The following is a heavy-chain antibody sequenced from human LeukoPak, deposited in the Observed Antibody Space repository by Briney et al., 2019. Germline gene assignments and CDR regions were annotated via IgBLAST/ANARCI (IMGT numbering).Heavy chain of an antibody. CDR1: GGSISSYY. Sequence: PSETLSLTCTVSGGSISSYYWSWLRQPPGKGLEWIGYIYYSGSTNYNPSLKSRVTISVDTSKNQFSLKLSSVTAADTAVYYCARKYYYDSSGYYPWGQGTLVTVSS. J-gene: IGHJ5*02. CDR2: IYYSGST. V-gene: IGHV4-59*12. D-gene: IGHD3-22*01. CDR3: ARKYYYDSSGYYP.